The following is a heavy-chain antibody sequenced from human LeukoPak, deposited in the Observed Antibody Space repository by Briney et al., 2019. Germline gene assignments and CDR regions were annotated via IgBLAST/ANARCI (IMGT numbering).Heavy chain of an antibody. V-gene: IGHV3-23*01. Sequence: PGGSLRLSCAASGFTFSSYAMSWVRQAPGKGLEWVSGISGSGGSTYYADSVKGRFTISRDNSKNTLYLQMNSLRAEDTAVYYCAKEIRSIAAAGIFGHTTYGMDVWGQGTTVTVSS. CDR2: ISGSGGST. CDR1: GFTFSSYA. J-gene: IGHJ6*02. CDR3: AKEIRSIAAAGIFGHTTYGMDV. D-gene: IGHD6-13*01.